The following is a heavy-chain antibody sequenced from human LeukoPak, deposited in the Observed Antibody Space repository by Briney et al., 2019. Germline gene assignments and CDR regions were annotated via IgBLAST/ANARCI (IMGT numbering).Heavy chain of an antibody. D-gene: IGHD3-22*01. V-gene: IGHV1-69*01. J-gene: IGHJ4*02. CDR2: ITPIFGTA. Sequence: SVKVSCKASGGTFSRYAISWVRQAPGQGLEWMGGITPIFGTANYAQKFQGRVTITADESSSTACMELRRLRSEDTAVYYCARDAAIYDNCAYYYLWWGQGTLVTVSS. CDR1: GGTFSRYA. CDR3: ARDAAIYDNCAYYYLW.